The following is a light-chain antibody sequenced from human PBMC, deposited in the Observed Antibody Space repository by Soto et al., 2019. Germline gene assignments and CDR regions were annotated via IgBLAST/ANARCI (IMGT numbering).Light chain of an antibody. Sequence: ETVLTQSPGTASLSPGERATLSCTTSQTVNSDYLAWYQQKPGQAPRLLPEGVFNMATGTPDRFSGSGSGTYFTLAISGLEPEDSAVYYCQHYDGSPRIFGQGTNLEI. CDR3: QHYDGSPRI. J-gene: IGKJ2*01. CDR2: GVF. V-gene: IGKV3-20*01. CDR1: QTVNSDY.